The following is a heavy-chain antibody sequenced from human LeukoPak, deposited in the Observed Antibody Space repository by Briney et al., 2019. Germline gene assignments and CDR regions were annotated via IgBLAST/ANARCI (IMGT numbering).Heavy chain of an antibody. CDR1: GFTFSSYA. Sequence: GGSLRLSCAASGFTFSSYAMSWVRQAPGKGLEWVSAISGSGGSPYYADSVKGRFTISRDNSKNTLYLQMNSLRAEDTAVYYCAKDQNVTIFGVVMQPFDYWGQGTLVTVSS. CDR2: ISGSGGSP. D-gene: IGHD3-3*01. V-gene: IGHV3-23*01. J-gene: IGHJ4*02. CDR3: AKDQNVTIFGVVMQPFDY.